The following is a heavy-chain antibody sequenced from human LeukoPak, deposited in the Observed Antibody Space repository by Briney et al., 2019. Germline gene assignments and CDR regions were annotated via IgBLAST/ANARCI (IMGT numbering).Heavy chain of an antibody. Sequence: KPSETLSLTCAVYGGSFGDDYWSWIRQHPGKGLEWIGEINHSGSTNYNPSLKSRVTISVDTSKNQFFLKLSSVTAADTAVYNCARTSYYYGSGSYLGYYYYGMDVWGQGTTVTVSS. CDR3: ARTSYYYGSGSYLGYYYYGMDV. V-gene: IGHV4-34*01. J-gene: IGHJ6*02. CDR1: GGSFGDDY. CDR2: INHSGST. D-gene: IGHD3-10*01.